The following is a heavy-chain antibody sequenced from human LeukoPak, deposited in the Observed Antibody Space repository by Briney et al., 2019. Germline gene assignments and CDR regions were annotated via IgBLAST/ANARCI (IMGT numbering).Heavy chain of an antibody. CDR3: AKSMRVVVPAARDY. D-gene: IGHD2-2*01. Sequence: GGSLRLSCAASGFTFSSYGMHWVRQAPGKGLEWVAVISYDGSNKYYADSVKGRFTISRDNSKSTLYLQMNSLRAEDTAVYYCAKSMRVVVPAARDYWGQGTLVTVSS. V-gene: IGHV3-30*18. J-gene: IGHJ4*02. CDR1: GFTFSSYG. CDR2: ISYDGSNK.